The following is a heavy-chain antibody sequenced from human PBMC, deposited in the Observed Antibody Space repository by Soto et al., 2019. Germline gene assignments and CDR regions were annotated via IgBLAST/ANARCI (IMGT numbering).Heavy chain of an antibody. CDR2: IYYSGPT. J-gene: IGHJ4*02. D-gene: IGHD3-9*01. Sequence: QVQLQESGPGLVKPSETLSLTCSVSGDSITNYYWSWVRQPPGKGLEWIGYIYYSGPTNYNPSLKSRVTLSVNTPKNQVSLELSSVTAADTAIYYCATSYDTKTCPFDLWGQGTLVTVSS. CDR3: ATSYDTKTCPFDL. V-gene: IGHV4-59*01. CDR1: GDSITNYY.